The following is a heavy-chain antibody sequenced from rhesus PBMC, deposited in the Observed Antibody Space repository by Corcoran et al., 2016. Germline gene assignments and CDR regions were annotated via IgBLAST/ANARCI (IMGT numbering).Heavy chain of an antibody. J-gene: IGHJ6*01. CDR2: IHGNSAST. V-gene: IGHV4-73*01. D-gene: IGHD6-31*01. Sequence: QVKLQQWGEGLMKPSETLSLTCAVYGGSITGYYWSWIRQPPGKGVAWIGNIHGNSASTNYNPSLKNRVTISKDTSKNQFSLKLSSVTAADTAVYYCASSGGYGLDSWGQGVVVTVSS. CDR3: ASSGGYGLDS. CDR1: GGSITGYY.